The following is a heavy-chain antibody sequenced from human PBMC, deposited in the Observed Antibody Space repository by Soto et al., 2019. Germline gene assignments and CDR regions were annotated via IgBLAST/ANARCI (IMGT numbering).Heavy chain of an antibody. CDR3: ARVRSTSCYRGSCWFDP. D-gene: IGHD2-2*02. CDR2: INPNSGGT. Sequence: ASVKVSFKASGYTFTGSYMHWVRQAPGQGLEWMGWINPNSGGTNYAQKFQGRVTMTRDTSISTAYMELSRLRSDDTAVYYCARVRSTSCYRGSCWFDPWGQGTLVTVSS. V-gene: IGHV1-2*02. J-gene: IGHJ5*02. CDR1: GYTFTGSY.